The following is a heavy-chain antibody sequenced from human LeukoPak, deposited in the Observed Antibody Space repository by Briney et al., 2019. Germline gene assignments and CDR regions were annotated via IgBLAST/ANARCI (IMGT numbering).Heavy chain of an antibody. J-gene: IGHJ4*02. D-gene: IGHD3-9*01. CDR1: GFTFSRFT. CDR3: TRSHYDILTGSVDY. CDR2: ITSSSSYI. V-gene: IGHV3-21*01. Sequence: GALRLSCAASGFTFSRFTMNWVRQAPGKGLEWVSSITSSSSYIYYADSVKGRFSISRDNAKNSLYLQMNTLRAEDTAVYYCTRSHYDILTGSVDYWGQGTLVTVSS.